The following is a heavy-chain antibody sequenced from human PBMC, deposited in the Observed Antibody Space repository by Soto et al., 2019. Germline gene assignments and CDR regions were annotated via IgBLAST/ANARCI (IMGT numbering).Heavy chain of an antibody. Sequence: QLQLQESGPGLVKPSETLSLTCTVSGGSISSSSYYWGWIRQPPGKGLEWIGSIDYMWSTYYNPYTKSRVTISVDTSKNQFSLKLSSVTAADTAVYYCARHGVGATRGEIDYWGKGTLVTVSS. D-gene: IGHD1-26*01. CDR3: ARHGVGATRGEIDY. CDR1: GGSISSSSYY. V-gene: IGHV4-39*01. J-gene: IGHJ4*02. CDR2: IDYMWST.